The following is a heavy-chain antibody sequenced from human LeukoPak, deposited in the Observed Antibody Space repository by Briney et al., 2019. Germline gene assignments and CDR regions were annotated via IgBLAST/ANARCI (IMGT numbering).Heavy chain of an antibody. Sequence: GGSLRLSCAAPGFTFSSYSMNWVRQAPGKGLEWVSSISSSSSYIYYADSVKGRFTISRDNAKNSLYLQMNSLRAEDTAVYYCARGSYDYGDYLDYWGQGTLVTVSS. V-gene: IGHV3-21*01. D-gene: IGHD4-17*01. CDR2: ISSSSSYI. CDR1: GFTFSSYS. J-gene: IGHJ4*02. CDR3: ARGSYDYGDYLDY.